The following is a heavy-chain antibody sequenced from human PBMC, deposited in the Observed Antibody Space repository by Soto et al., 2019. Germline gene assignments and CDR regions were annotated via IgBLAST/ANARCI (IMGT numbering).Heavy chain of an antibody. CDR1: GGTFSSYA. CDR2: IIPIFGTA. J-gene: IGHJ4*02. Sequence: QVQLVQSGAEVKKPGSSVKVSCKASGGTFSSYAISWVRQAPGQGLEWMGGIIPIFGTANYAQKFQGRVTITEDDSTTTAYMELSSLRSEDTALYYSESSRRRGIYYLDYWGQGTLVTVSS. D-gene: IGHD3-3*02. V-gene: IGHV1-69*12. CDR3: ESSRRRGIYYLDY.